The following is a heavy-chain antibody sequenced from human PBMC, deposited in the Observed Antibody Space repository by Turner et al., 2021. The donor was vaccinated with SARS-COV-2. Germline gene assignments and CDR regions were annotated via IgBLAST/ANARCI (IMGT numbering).Heavy chain of an antibody. CDR1: GFTVSSNY. V-gene: IGHV3-53*01. CDR2: MYSGGST. CDR3: ARGYSSGWYQRGAFDI. Sequence: EVQLVESGGGLIQPGGSLSLSCAASGFTVSSNYMSWVRQAPGKGLEWVSVMYSGGSTYYADSVKGRFTISRDNSKNTLYLQMNSLRAEDTAVYYCARGYSSGWYQRGAFDIWGQGTMVTVSS. J-gene: IGHJ3*02. D-gene: IGHD6-19*01.